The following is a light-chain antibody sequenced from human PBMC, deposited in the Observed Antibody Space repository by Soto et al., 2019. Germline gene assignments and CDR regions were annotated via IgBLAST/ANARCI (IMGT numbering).Light chain of an antibody. J-gene: IGKJ5*01. CDR2: GTS. CDR3: QQYDSSVEIT. V-gene: IGKV3-20*01. Sequence: EIVLTQSPGTLSLSPGERATLACRASQSVSSSYLAGYQQKPGQAPRLLFYGTSSRATGIPDRFSGSGSGTDFTLTINRLEPEDFSVYYCQQYDSSVEITFGQWTRREI. CDR1: QSVSSSY.